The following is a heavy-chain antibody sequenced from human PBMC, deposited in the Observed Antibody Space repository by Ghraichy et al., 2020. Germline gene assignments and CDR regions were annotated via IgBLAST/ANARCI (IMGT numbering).Heavy chain of an antibody. CDR1: GGTFSSYA. CDR3: ARNLYDYVWGSYRPPYNWFDP. V-gene: IGHV1-69*13. J-gene: IGHJ5*02. D-gene: IGHD3-16*02. CDR2: IIPIFGTA. Sequence: SVKVSCKASGGTFSSYAISWVRQAPGQGLEWMGGIIPIFGTANYAQKFQGRVTITADESTSTAYMELSSLRSEDTAVYYCARNLYDYVWGSYRPPYNWFDPWGQGTLVTVSS.